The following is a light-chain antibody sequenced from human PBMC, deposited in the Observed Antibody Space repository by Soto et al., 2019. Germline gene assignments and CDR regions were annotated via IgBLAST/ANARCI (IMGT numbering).Light chain of an antibody. CDR3: QQYGSTPLT. CDR2: GAS. V-gene: IGKV3-20*01. J-gene: IGKJ5*01. Sequence: DIVLTQSPGTLSLSPGERATLSCRASQSVSGMAWYQQIRGQAPRLLIYGASTRATGIPDRFSGSGSGTDFTLTINRLEPEDFGVYYCQQYGSTPLTFGQGTRLEIK. CDR1: QSVSG.